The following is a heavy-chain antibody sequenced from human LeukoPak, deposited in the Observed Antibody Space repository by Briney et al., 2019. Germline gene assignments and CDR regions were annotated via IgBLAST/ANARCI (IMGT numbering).Heavy chain of an antibody. V-gene: IGHV1-24*01. J-gene: IGHJ3*02. CDR1: GYTLTELS. D-gene: IGHD3-9*01. CDR2: FDPEDGET. Sequence: GASVKVSCKVSGYTLTELSMHWVRQAPGKGLEWMGGFDPEDGETIYAQKFQGRVTMTEDTSTDTAYMELSSLRSEDTAVYYCARGVPENSYYDILTGYYAYRRAFDIWGQGTMVTVSS. CDR3: ARGVPENSYYDILTGYYAYRRAFDI.